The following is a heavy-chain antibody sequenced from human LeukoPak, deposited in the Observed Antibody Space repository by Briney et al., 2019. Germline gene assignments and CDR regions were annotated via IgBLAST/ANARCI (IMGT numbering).Heavy chain of an antibody. V-gene: IGHV3-49*03. CDR1: GFTFGDYT. CDR3: TRFYDSSGYYYPLDAFDI. D-gene: IGHD3-22*01. Sequence: GGSLRLSCTTSGFTFGDYTMTWFRQAPGKGQEWVGFIRSKTYGGTTEYAASVKGRFTTSRDDSKSIAYLQMNSLKTEDTAVYYCTRFYDSSGYYYPLDAFDIWGQGTMVTVSS. J-gene: IGHJ3*02. CDR2: IRSKTYGGTT.